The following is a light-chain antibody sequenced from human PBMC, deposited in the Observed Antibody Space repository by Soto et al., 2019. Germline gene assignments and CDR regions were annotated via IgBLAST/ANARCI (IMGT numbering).Light chain of an antibody. CDR1: ESVRSSY. Sequence: EIVLTQSPGTLSLSPGERATLSCRASESVRSSYLAWYQQRPGQAPRLLIYGASSRATGIPDRFSGGGSGTDFSLTVSRLEPEDFAVYFCHQYGISPGTFGQGTKLEIK. CDR3: HQYGISPGT. CDR2: GAS. V-gene: IGKV3-20*01. J-gene: IGKJ2*01.